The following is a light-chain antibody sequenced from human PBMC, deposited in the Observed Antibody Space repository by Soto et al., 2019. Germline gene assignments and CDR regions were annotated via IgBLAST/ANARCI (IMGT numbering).Light chain of an antibody. J-gene: IGKJ3*01. Sequence: EIVLTPSPGTLSLSPGERASLPGRASQSVSSNYLAWYQQKPGQAPRLLIYGASTRPTGIPDRFSGSGSGTDFTLTISRLEPEDFAVYYCQQYGSSGTFGQGTQVDIK. CDR1: QSVSSNY. V-gene: IGKV3-20*01. CDR3: QQYGSSGT. CDR2: GAS.